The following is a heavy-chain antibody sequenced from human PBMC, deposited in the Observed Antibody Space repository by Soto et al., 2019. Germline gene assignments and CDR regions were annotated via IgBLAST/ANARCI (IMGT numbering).Heavy chain of an antibody. CDR2: IYWDDDK. CDR3: AHRGGRGAGMDV. Sequence: QITLKESGPTLVKPTQTLTLTCTFSGFSFFTSNVGVGWIRQPPGKALEWLALIYWDDDKRYSPSLKSRLTITKDIAKNEVVLTMTNMVPVATGTYYCAHRGGRGAGMDVWGQGTTVTVSS. V-gene: IGHV2-5*02. J-gene: IGHJ6*02. CDR1: GFSFFTSNVG. D-gene: IGHD2-15*01.